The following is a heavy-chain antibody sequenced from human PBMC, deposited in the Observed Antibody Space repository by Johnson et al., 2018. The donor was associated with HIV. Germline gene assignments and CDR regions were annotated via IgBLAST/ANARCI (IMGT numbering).Heavy chain of an antibody. CDR2: ISVDGRNE. V-gene: IGHV3-30*01. CDR1: GFTFSSSV. J-gene: IGHJ3*02. CDR3: ARGDRSSGLCDVFDI. Sequence: QVQLVESGGGLVQPGRSLRLSCAASGFTFSSSVMHWVRQAPGKGLEWVSGISVDGRNEHYPDTVKGRFTISRDNSDNILYLQMNSLRVEDTAVYYCARGDRSSGLCDVFDIWGQGTMVTVSS. D-gene: IGHD6-19*01.